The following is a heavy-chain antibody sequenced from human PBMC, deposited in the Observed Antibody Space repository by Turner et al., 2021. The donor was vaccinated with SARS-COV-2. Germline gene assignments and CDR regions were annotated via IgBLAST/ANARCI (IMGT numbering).Heavy chain of an antibody. CDR1: GFTFTMYN. V-gene: IGHV1-18*01. J-gene: IGHJ6*02. CDR3: ARLGEFSYGMDV. Sequence: QVHLVQSGAEVKKPGASVKVSCTASGFTFTMYNISWVRQAPGQGLEWLGGISPYDGDTKYAQKLRVRVTMTADTSTSTAYMELRSLKIDDTALYYCARLGEFSYGMDVWGQGTTVTVSS. CDR2: ISPYDGDT. D-gene: IGHD2-21*01.